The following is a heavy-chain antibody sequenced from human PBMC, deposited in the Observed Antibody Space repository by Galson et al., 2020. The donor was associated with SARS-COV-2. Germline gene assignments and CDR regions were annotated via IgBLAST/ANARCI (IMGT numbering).Heavy chain of an antibody. J-gene: IGHJ3*02. CDR2: IFYTGSS. CDR1: GGSITTYY. Sequence: SETLSLTCTVSGGSITTYYWTWIRQPPGKGLEWIGYIFYTGSSNYNPSLESRVTISIDTSKNQFSLELSSVTAADTAAYYCARYSEIYDAIFDIWGLGTMVAVSS. V-gene: IGHV4-59*01. CDR3: ARYSEIYDAIFDI. D-gene: IGHD1-26*01.